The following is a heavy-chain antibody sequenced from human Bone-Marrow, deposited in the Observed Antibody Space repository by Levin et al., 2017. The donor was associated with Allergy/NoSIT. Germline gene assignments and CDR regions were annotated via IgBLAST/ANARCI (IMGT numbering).Heavy chain of an antibody. CDR3: VKDSGSGYLRYYGMDV. V-gene: IGHV3-9*01. J-gene: IGHJ6*02. D-gene: IGHD3-3*01. Sequence: GGSLRLSCEASGFKFHDYAMHWVRQVPGKGLEWVAGISGNSAYIGYADSVKGRCTISRDNAKNSLYLQMNSLRVDDTALYHCVKDSGSGYLRYYGMDVWGHGTTVNVSS. CDR2: ISGNSAYI. CDR1: GFKFHDYA.